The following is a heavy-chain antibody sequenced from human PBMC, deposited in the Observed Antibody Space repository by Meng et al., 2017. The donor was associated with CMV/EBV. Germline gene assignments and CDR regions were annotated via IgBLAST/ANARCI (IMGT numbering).Heavy chain of an antibody. V-gene: IGHV3-15*01. CDR2: IKSKTDGGTT. Sequence: GVSLMTSCAASGFTFSNAWMSWVRHAPGKGLEWVGCIKSKTDGGTTDYADPVKGRFTISRDDSKNTLYLQMNSLKTEDTAVYYCTTEIVVPSATTYYYYGMDVWGQGTTVTVSS. CDR3: TTEIVVPSATTYYYYGMDV. CDR1: GFTFSNAW. D-gene: IGHD2-2*01. J-gene: IGHJ6*02.